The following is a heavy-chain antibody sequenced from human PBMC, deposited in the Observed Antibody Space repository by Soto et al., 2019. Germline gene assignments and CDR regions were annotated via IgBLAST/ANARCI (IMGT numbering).Heavy chain of an antibody. CDR3: LSFWTDS. V-gene: IGHV3-7*03. D-gene: IGHD1-1*01. Sequence: ESLRLSFAASGFTFSNYWINWVRQAPGEGLEWVANINEHGSEMHYVDSVKGRFTISRDNAKNSVYLQMNSLRAEDQAVYYCLSFWTDSWGQGSLVTVSS. CDR2: INEHGSEM. J-gene: IGHJ4*02. CDR1: GFTFSNYW.